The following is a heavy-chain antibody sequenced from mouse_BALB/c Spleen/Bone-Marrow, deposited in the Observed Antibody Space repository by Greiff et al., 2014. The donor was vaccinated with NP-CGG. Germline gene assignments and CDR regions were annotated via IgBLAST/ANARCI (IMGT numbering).Heavy chain of an antibody. CDR3: ARVYLWYFDV. J-gene: IGHJ1*01. CDR1: GFSLTGYG. Sequence: VQLQQSGPGLVAPSQSLSITCTVSGFSLTGYGVHWVRQPPGKGLEWLGVIWAGGSTNYNSALMSRLSISKDNSKSQVSLKMNSLRTDDTAMYYCARVYLWYFDVWGAGTTVTVSS. CDR2: IWAGGST. V-gene: IGHV2-9*02. D-gene: IGHD2-3*01.